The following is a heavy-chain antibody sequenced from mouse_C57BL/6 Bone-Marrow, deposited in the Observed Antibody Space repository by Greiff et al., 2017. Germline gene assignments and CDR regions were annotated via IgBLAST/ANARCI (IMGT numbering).Heavy chain of an antibody. CDR3: ARYTTVVERGFAY. D-gene: IGHD1-1*01. V-gene: IGHV1-64*01. J-gene: IGHJ3*01. CDR1: GYTFTSYW. CDR2: IHPNSGST. Sequence: QVQLQQPGAELVKPGASVKLSCKASGYTFTSYWMHWVKQRPGQGLAWIGMIHPNSGSTNYNEKFKSKATLTVDKSSSTAYMQLSSLTSEDSAVYYCARYTTVVERGFAYWGQGTLGTVSA.